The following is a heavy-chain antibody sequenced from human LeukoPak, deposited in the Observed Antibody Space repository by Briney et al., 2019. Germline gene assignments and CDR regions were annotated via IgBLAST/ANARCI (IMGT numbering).Heavy chain of an antibody. D-gene: IGHD3-16*01. J-gene: IGHJ6*03. CDR2: ISGSGGST. Sequence: QSGGSLRLSCAASGFTFSSYAMSWVRQAPGKGLEWVSAISGSGGSTYYADSVKGRFTISRDNSKNTLYLQMNSLRAEDTAVYYCARVWGGYYYYMDVWGKGTTVTVSS. V-gene: IGHV3-23*01. CDR3: ARVWGGYYYYMDV. CDR1: GFTFSSYA.